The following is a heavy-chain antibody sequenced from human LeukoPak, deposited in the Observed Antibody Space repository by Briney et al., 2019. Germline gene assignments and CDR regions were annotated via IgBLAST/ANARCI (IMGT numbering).Heavy chain of an antibody. CDR1: GFTFSSYG. Sequence: PGGSLRLSCAASGFTFSSYGMHWVRQAPGKGLEWVSTLSGSGITTYYADSVKGRFTISRDNSKNTLYLKMNSVRAEDTDVYYCAKGIYSSGWSYFDYWGHGTLVTVSS. CDR3: AKGIYSSGWSYFDY. CDR2: LSGSGITT. D-gene: IGHD6-19*01. V-gene: IGHV3-23*01. J-gene: IGHJ4*01.